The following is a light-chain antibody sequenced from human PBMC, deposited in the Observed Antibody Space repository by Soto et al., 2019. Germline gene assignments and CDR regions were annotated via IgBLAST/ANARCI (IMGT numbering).Light chain of an antibody. CDR2: HVT. Sequence: SALTQPRSVSDYPGQSVTISCTGTSTDVGGYDYVSWYQQHPGKAPKLMIYHVTKRPSGVPDRFSGSKSGNTASLTISGLQAEDEADYYRCSSAGAYTSVFGTGTKVTVL. J-gene: IGLJ1*01. CDR1: STDVGGYDY. CDR3: CSSAGAYTSV. V-gene: IGLV2-11*01.